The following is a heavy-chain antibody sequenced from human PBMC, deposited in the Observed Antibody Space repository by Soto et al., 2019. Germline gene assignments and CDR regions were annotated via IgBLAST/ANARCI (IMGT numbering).Heavy chain of an antibody. D-gene: IGHD2-2*01. J-gene: IGHJ4*02. CDR3: AKSRSRMPHTQVDY. CDR2: ISWNSGSI. CDR1: GFTFDDYA. Sequence: GGSLRLSCAASGFTFDDYAMHWVRQAPGKGLEWVSGISWNSGSIGYADSVKGRFTISRDNAKNSLYLQMNSLRAEDTALYYCAKSRSRMPHTQVDYWGQGTLVTVSS. V-gene: IGHV3-9*01.